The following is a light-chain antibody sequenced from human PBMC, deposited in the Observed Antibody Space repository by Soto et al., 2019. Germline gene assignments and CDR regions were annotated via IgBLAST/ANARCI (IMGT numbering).Light chain of an antibody. CDR2: AAS. V-gene: IGKV1-6*01. CDR1: QGIRND. CDR3: LQDYNYPRT. Sequence: AIQMTQSPSSLSASVGDRVTITCRASQGIRNDLGWYQQKPGKAPKLLIYAASTLQSGVPSRFSGSGSGTDFTLTIISLQPEDFATYYCLQDYNYPRTFGQGTKVEIQ. J-gene: IGKJ1*01.